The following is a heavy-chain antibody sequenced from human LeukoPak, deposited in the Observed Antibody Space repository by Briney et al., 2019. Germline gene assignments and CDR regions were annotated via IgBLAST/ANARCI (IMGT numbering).Heavy chain of an antibody. Sequence: SQTLSLTCDISGDSVSSNSAAWNWIRQSPSRGLEWLGRTYYRSKWYNDYAISVKSRMTINADTSKNQFSLQLNSVAPEDTAMYYCAKWRWALFDCRGQGTLVIVSS. D-gene: IGHD1-26*01. CDR3: AKWRWALFDC. CDR1: GDSVSSNSAA. J-gene: IGHJ5*01. V-gene: IGHV6-1*01. CDR2: TYYRSKWYN.